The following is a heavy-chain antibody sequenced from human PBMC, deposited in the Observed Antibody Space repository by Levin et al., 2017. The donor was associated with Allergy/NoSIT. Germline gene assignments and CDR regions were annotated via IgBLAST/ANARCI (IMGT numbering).Heavy chain of an antibody. D-gene: IGHD6-13*01. V-gene: IGHV1-2*02. Sequence: ASVKVSGKASGYTFTGYYMHWVRQAPGQGLEWMGWINPNSGGTNYAQKFQGRVTMTRDTSISTAYMELSRLRSDDTAVYYCARDPFESVNGKQQLFVVSLGFDPWGQGTLVTVSS. CDR2: INPNSGGT. CDR1: GYTFTGYY. J-gene: IGHJ5*02. CDR3: ARDPFESVNGKQQLFVVSLGFDP.